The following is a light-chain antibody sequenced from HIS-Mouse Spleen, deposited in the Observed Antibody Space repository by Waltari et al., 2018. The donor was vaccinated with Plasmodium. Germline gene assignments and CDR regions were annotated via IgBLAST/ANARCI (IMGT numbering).Light chain of an antibody. CDR3: QQYNNWSFT. CDR2: GAS. J-gene: IGKJ3*01. Sequence: EIVMTQSPATLSGSPGERATLSCRASQSVSSNLACYQQKPGQAPRLLIYGASTRATGIPARFSGSGSGTDFTLTISSLQSEDFAVYYCQQYNNWSFTFGPGTKVDIK. CDR1: QSVSSN. V-gene: IGKV3-15*01.